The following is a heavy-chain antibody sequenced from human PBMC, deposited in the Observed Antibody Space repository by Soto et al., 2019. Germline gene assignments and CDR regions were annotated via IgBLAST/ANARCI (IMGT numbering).Heavy chain of an antibody. CDR1: GFTFSSYS. D-gene: IGHD3-10*01. V-gene: IGHV3-48*02. CDR3: ARDINEYYYGSGSDYDAFDI. Sequence: GGSLRLSCAASGFTFSSYSMNWVRQAPGKGLEWVSYISSSSSTIYYADSVKGRFTISRDNAKNSLYLQMNSLRDEDTAVYYWARDINEYYYGSGSDYDAFDIWGQGTMVTVSS. CDR2: ISSSSSTI. J-gene: IGHJ3*02.